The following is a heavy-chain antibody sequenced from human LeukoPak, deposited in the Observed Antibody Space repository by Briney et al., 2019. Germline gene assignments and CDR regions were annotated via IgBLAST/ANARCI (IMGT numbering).Heavy chain of an antibody. CDR3: AKDRYGDYSFDY. CDR2: ISGSGDST. J-gene: IGHJ4*02. Sequence: GGSLRLSCAASGFTFRNHGMNWVRQAPGKGLEWVSSISGSGDSTYYADSVKGRFTISRDNSKNTLSLQMNSLRAEDTAMYYYAKDRYGDYSFDYWGQGTLVTVSS. V-gene: IGHV3-23*01. D-gene: IGHD4-17*01. CDR1: GFTFRNHG.